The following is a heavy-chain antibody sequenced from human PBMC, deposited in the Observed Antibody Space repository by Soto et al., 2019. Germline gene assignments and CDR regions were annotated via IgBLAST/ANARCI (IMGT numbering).Heavy chain of an antibody. CDR3: AKESGEGLWFGELLQQLNYYYGMDV. V-gene: IGHV3-30*18. CDR1: GFTFSSYG. J-gene: IGHJ6*02. CDR2: ISYDGSNK. D-gene: IGHD3-10*01. Sequence: GGSLRLSCAASGFTFSSYGMHWVRQAPGKGLEWVAVISYDGSNKYYADSVKGRFTISRDNSKNTLYLQMNSLRAEDTAVYYCAKESGEGLWFGELLQQLNYYYGMDVWGQGTTVTVSS.